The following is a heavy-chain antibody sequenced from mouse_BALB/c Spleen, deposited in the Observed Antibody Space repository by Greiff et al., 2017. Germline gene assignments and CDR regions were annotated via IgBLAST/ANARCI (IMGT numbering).Heavy chain of an antibody. CDR1: GFTFSSYG. Sequence: EVQLVESGGGLVQPGGSLKLSCAASGFTFSSYGMSWVRQTPDKRLELVATINSNGGSTYYPDSVKGRFTISRDNAKNTLYLQMSSLKSEDTAMYYCARVPLVYYFDYWGQGTTLTVSS. D-gene: IGHD6-1*01. CDR2: INSNGGST. J-gene: IGHJ2*01. V-gene: IGHV5-6-3*01. CDR3: ARVPLVYYFDY.